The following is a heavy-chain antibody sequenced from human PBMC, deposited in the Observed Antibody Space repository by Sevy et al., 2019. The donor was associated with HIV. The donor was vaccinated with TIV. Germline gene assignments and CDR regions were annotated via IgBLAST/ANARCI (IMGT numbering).Heavy chain of an antibody. D-gene: IGHD3-9*01. V-gene: IGHV1-46*01. CDR1: GYTFTSQY. Sequence: ASVKVSCKASGYTFTSQYMHWVRQAPGERLEWMGLINPSGGNTSYAQKFQRRVTMTRDTSTSTVYMELSSLRSEDTGVYYCARDSANYDILTGYYPFDYWGQGTLVTVSS. CDR2: INPSGGNT. CDR3: ARDSANYDILTGYYPFDY. J-gene: IGHJ4*02.